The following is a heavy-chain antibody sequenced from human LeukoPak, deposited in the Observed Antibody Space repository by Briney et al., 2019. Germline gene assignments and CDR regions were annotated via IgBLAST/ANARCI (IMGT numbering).Heavy chain of an antibody. CDR2: IYSSGSA. D-gene: IGHD3-22*01. V-gene: IGHV4-61*01. CDR3: ARHRDYYDT. Sequence: PSETLSLTCTVSGDSVSTSNSYWGWIRQPPGKGLEWIGYIYSSGSANYNPSLKSRVIISGDTSKNQISLNLTSVTAADTAVYFCARHRDYYDTWGHGTLVTVSS. J-gene: IGHJ4*01. CDR1: GDSVSTSNSY.